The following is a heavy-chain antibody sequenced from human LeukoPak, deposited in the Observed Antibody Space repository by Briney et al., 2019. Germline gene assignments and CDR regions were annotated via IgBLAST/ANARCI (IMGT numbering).Heavy chain of an antibody. D-gene: IGHD4-17*01. J-gene: IGHJ4*02. CDR3: ARAADYGDYFDY. V-gene: IGHV1-18*01. Sequence: ASVKVSCKASGYTFTSYGISWVRQAPGQGLEWMGWISAYNGNTNYAQKLQGRVTMTTDTSTSTAYMELRSLRSDETTVYYCARAADYGDYFDYWGQGTLVTVSS. CDR2: ISAYNGNT. CDR1: GYTFTSYG.